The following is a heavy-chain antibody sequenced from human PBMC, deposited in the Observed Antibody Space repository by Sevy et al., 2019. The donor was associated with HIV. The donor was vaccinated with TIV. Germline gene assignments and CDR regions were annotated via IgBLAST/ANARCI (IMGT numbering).Heavy chain of an antibody. CDR3: AREGPGYTYGRPEFDY. V-gene: IGHV4-39*02. CDR1: GGSISSSNYY. D-gene: IGHD5-18*01. CDR2: MYYSGAT. J-gene: IGHJ4*02. Sequence: SETLSLTCNVSGGSISSSNYYWGWIRQPPGKGLEWIGGMYYSGATFYNPSLKNRVTISGDRSKNQYFLKLTSVTAADTAVYYCAREGPGYTYGRPEFDYWGQGTLVTVSS.